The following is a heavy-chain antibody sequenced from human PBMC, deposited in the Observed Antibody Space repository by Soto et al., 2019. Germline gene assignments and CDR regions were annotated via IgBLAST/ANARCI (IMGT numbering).Heavy chain of an antibody. D-gene: IGHD5-12*01. V-gene: IGHV1-18*01. CDR2: ISAYNGNT. CDR3: ARDSGGYDYSGYYYGMAV. CDR1: GYTFTSYG. J-gene: IGHJ6*02. Sequence: GASVKVSCKASGYTFTSYGISWVRQAPGQGLEWMGWISAYNGNTNYAQKLQGRVTMTTDTSTSTAYMELRSLRSDDTAVYYCARDSGGYDYSGYYYGMAVWGQGTTVTVSS.